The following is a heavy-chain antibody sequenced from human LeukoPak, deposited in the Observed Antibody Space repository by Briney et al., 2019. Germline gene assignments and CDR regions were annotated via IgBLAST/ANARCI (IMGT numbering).Heavy chain of an antibody. CDR2: FDPEDGET. CDR3: ATGLSLPSSSPKGYYYGIDV. Sequence: ASVKVSCKVSGYTHTELSMHWVRQAPGKGLEWMGGFDPEDGETIYAQKFQGRVTMTEDTSTDTAYMELSSLRSEDTAVYYCATGLSLPSSSPKGYYYGIDVWGQGTTVTVPS. J-gene: IGHJ6*02. V-gene: IGHV1-24*01. CDR1: GYTHTELS. D-gene: IGHD6-13*01.